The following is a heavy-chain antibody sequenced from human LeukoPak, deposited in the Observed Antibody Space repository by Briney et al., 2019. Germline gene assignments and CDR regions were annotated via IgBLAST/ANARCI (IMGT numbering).Heavy chain of an antibody. D-gene: IGHD3/OR15-3a*01. CDR1: GFTFSSYA. V-gene: IGHV3-30-3*01. Sequence: TGGSLRLSCAASGFTFSSYAMHWVRQAPGKGLEWVAVISYDGSNKYYADSVEGRFTISRDNSKNTLYPQLNSLRAEDTAVYYCARDLDYSWFDPWGQGTLVTVSS. J-gene: IGHJ5*02. CDR3: ARDLDYSWFDP. CDR2: ISYDGSNK.